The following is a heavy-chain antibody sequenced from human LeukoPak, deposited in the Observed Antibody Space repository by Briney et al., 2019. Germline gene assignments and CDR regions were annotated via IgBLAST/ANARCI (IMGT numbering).Heavy chain of an antibody. CDR1: GFTFSSYW. J-gene: IGHJ4*02. Sequence: GGSLRLSCPASGFTFSSYWMSWVRQAPGKGLEWVANIKQDGSEKYYVDSVKGRFTISRDNAKNSLHLQMNSLRAEDTAVYYCAGVACGGSCYGYYWGQGTLVTVSS. CDR2: IKQDGSEK. D-gene: IGHD2-15*01. V-gene: IGHV3-7*01. CDR3: AGVACGGSCYGYY.